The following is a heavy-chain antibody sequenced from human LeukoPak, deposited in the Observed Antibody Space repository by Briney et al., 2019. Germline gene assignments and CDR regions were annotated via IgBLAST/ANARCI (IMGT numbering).Heavy chain of an antibody. CDR2: IYYSGST. CDR1: GGSISSYY. J-gene: IGHJ4*02. Sequence: SETLSLTCTVSGGSISSYYWSWIRQPPGKGLEWIGYIYYSGSTNYNPSLKSRVTISVDTSKNQFFLKLSSVTAADTAVYYCARGPGWFGETRFDYWGQGTLVTVSS. V-gene: IGHV4-59*08. CDR3: ARGPGWFGETRFDY. D-gene: IGHD3-10*01.